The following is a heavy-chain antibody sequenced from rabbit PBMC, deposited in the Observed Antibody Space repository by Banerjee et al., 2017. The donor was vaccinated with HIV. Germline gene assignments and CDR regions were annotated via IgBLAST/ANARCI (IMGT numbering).Heavy chain of an antibody. CDR3: ARGDDYTGSRVYVL. V-gene: IGHV1S43*01. D-gene: IGHD1-1*01. CDR1: GIDFSSYYY. J-gene: IGHJ3*01. Sequence: QEQLKETGGGLVQPGGSLQLSCKVSGIDFSSYYYMCWVRQAPGKGLELIACIYTSSGSTWYASWVNGRFTISRSTSLNTVDLKMTSLTAADTATYFCARGDDYTGSRVYVLWGQGTLVTVS. CDR2: IYTSSGST.